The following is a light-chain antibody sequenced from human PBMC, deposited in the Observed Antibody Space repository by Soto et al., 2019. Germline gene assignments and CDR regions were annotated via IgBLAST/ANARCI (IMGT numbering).Light chain of an antibody. CDR2: GAS. CDR3: QQYNKWPRT. CDR1: QSVSSN. J-gene: IGKJ1*01. V-gene: IGKV3-15*01. Sequence: EIVMTQSPATLSVSPGERATLSCRASQSVSSNLAWYQQRPGQAPRLLISGASTRATGIPVRFSGSGSGTDFTLTLSSLQSEEFAVYYCQQYNKWPRTFGRGTKVDI.